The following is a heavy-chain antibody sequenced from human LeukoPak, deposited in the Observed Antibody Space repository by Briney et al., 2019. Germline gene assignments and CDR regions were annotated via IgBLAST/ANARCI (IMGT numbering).Heavy chain of an antibody. J-gene: IGHJ6*02. CDR3: ARDPTYCSGGSCYGMDV. Sequence: SQTLSLTCTVSGGSISSGGYYWSWIRQHPGTGLEWLGYIYYSGSTYYNPSLKSRVTISVDTSKNQFSLKLSSVTAADTAVYYCARDPTYCSGGSCYGMDVWGQGTTVTVSS. D-gene: IGHD2-15*01. CDR2: IYYSGST. CDR1: GGSISSGGYY. V-gene: IGHV4-31*03.